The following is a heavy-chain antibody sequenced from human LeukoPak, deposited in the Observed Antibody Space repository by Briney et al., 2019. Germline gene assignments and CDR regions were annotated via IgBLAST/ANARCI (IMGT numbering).Heavy chain of an antibody. CDR3: TRMLYYYDSSGYLFDY. CDR2: IRSKAYGGTT. CDR1: GFTFGDYA. D-gene: IGHD3-22*01. J-gene: IGHJ4*02. V-gene: IGHV3-49*04. Sequence: PGGSLRLSCTASGFTFGDYAMSWVRQAPGKGLEWVGFIRSKAYGGTTEYAASVKGRFTISRDDSKNIAYLQMNSLKTEDTAVYYCTRMLYYYDSSGYLFDYWGQGTLVTVSS.